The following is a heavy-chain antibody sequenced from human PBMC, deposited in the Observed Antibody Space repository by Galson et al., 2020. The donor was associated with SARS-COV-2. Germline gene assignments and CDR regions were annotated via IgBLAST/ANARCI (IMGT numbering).Heavy chain of an antibody. CDR2: INYSGTT. V-gene: IGHV4-34*01. Sequence: SETLSLTCAVYGGSFSGYYWTWIRQPPGKGLEWIGEINYSGTTNYNSFLKSRIIMSVDMSKNQFSLNLTSVTAADTAVYYCARGAYGDNSRYFQYWGQGALVTVSS. D-gene: IGHD2-21*01. CDR1: GGSFSGYY. J-gene: IGHJ1*01. CDR3: ARGAYGDNSRYFQY.